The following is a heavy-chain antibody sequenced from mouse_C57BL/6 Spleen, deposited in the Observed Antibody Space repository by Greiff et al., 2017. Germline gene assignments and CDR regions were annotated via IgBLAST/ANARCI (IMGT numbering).Heavy chain of an antibody. V-gene: IGHV2-5*01. CDR1: GFSLNSYG. CDR3: AKKTGDYEDAMDY. D-gene: IGHD2-13*01. Sequence: VQLQQSGPGLVKPSQSLSITCTVSGFSLNSYGVHWVRQSPGKGLEWLGVIWRGGSKDNNAAFMSRLSITKDITNSQVFFKMNSLQADDAAIYYCAKKTGDYEDAMDYWGQGASVTVSS. CDR2: IWRGGSK. J-gene: IGHJ4*01.